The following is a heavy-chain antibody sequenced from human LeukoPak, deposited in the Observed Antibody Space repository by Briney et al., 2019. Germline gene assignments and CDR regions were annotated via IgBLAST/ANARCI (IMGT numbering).Heavy chain of an antibody. CDR2: INTDGRVT. V-gene: IGHV3-74*01. Sequence: GGSLRLSCAASGFTFSSYWMHWVRQAPGKGLVWVSCINTDGRVTRYADSAKGRFTISRDNARNTLYLQMNSLRAEDTAVYYCATAGGGGMAFDPWGQGTLVTVSS. D-gene: IGHD2-15*01. CDR1: GFTFSSYW. CDR3: ATAGGGGMAFDP. J-gene: IGHJ5*02.